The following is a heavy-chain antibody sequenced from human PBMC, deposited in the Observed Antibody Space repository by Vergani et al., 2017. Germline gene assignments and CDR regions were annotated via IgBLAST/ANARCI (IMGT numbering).Heavy chain of an antibody. V-gene: IGHV4-34*01. CDR3: ARDNGMATITGYYYYYMDV. D-gene: IGHD5-24*01. CDR1: GGSFNAYY. Sequence: QVQLQQWGAGLLKPSETLSLTCAVYGGSFNAYYWNWIRQPPGKGLEWIGEINHSGNNNYNPSLKSRVTMSVHTSKNQFSLKLRSVTAADTAVYYCARDNGMATITGYYYYYMDVWGKGTTVTVSS. CDR2: INHSGNN. J-gene: IGHJ6*03.